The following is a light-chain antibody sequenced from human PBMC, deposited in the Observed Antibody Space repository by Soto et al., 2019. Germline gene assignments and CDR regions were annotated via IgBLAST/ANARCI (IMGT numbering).Light chain of an antibody. Sequence: EIMLTQSPDTLPVSPGARATLSCRASQSVRAYLAWYQQKPGQAPRLLIYDASNRATGIPARFSGSGSGTEFTLTISSLQSEDFAVYFCQQYNNWTITFGQGTRLEIK. J-gene: IGKJ5*01. CDR3: QQYNNWTIT. CDR2: DAS. V-gene: IGKV3D-15*01. CDR1: QSVRAY.